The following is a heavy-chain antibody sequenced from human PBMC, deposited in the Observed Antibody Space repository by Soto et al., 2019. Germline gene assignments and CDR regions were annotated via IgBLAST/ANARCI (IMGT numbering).Heavy chain of an antibody. Sequence: SETLSLTCAVYGGSFSGYYWSWIRQPPGKGLEWIGEINHSGSTNYNPSLKSRVTISVDTSKNQFSLKLSSVTAADTAVYYCASAYSSGPFWDYYYYGMDVWGQGTTVTVSS. D-gene: IGHD6-19*01. J-gene: IGHJ6*02. V-gene: IGHV4-34*01. CDR3: ASAYSSGPFWDYYYYGMDV. CDR1: GGSFSGYY. CDR2: INHSGST.